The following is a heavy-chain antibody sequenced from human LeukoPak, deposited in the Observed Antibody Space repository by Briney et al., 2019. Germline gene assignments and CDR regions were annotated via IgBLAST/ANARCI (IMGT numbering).Heavy chain of an antibody. CDR3: ARTIVVVPAADKSGWFDP. J-gene: IGHJ5*02. CDR2: INHSGST. V-gene: IGHV4-34*01. Sequence: SETLSLTCAVYGGSFSGYYWSWIRQPPGKGLEWIGEINHSGSTNYNPSLKSRVTISVGTSKNQFSLKLSSVTAADTAVYYCARTIVVVPAADKSGWFDPWGQGTLVTVSS. D-gene: IGHD2-2*01. CDR1: GGSFSGYY.